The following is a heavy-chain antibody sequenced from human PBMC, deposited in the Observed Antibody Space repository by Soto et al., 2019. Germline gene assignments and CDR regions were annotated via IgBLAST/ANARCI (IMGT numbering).Heavy chain of an antibody. Sequence: ASETLSLTCTVSGGPISPYYWSWIRQPPGKGLECIGYIYSSGSTTYNPSLKSRVTMSVDTSKNQFSLKLSSVTAADTAVYYCARVAFPGTFYYFDYWGQGTLVTVSS. CDR3: ARVAFPGTFYYFDY. V-gene: IGHV4-59*01. CDR2: IYSSGST. CDR1: GGPISPYY. J-gene: IGHJ4*02. D-gene: IGHD1-1*01.